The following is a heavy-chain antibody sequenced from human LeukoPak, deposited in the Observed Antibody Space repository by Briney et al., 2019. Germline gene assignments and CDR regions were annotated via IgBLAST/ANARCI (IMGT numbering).Heavy chain of an antibody. Sequence: GGTLRLSCAASGFTFSSHGINWVRQAPGKGLEWVSGISPSGDITYYTDSVQGRFTISRDNSKNMMYVQMNSLRAEDTAVYYCARANGGYGDRYFDYWGQGTLVTVSS. CDR3: ARANGGYGDRYFDY. J-gene: IGHJ4*02. D-gene: IGHD4-17*01. V-gene: IGHV3-23*01. CDR2: ISPSGDIT. CDR1: GFTFSSHG.